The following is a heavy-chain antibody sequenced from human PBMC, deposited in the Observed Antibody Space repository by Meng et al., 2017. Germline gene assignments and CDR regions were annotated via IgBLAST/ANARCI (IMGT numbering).Heavy chain of an antibody. D-gene: IGHD6-25*01. V-gene: IGHV1-2*06. J-gene: IGHJ4*02. CDR1: GYNFTDYY. CDR3: ARDEDISAAGKLFGDY. Sequence: VRVTCTTSGYNFTDYYIHWGRRAPGQGLEWMGRINPKSGNTHYAQKFQARVTMTGDTSTRTAYMELSGLRSDDTAMYYCARDEDISAAGKLFGDYWGQGTLVTVSS. CDR2: INPKSGNT.